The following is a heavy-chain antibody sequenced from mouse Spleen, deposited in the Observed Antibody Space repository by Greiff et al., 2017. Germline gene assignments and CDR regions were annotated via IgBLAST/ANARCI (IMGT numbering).Heavy chain of an antibody. V-gene: IGHV3-6*02. CDR2: ISYDGSN. D-gene: IGHD4-1*01. J-gene: IGHJ3*01. CDR3: ANNWDVWFAY. CDR1: GYSITSGYY. Sequence: ESGPGLVKPSQSLSLTCSVTGYSITSGYYWNWIRQFPGNKLEWMGYISYDGSNNYNPSLKNRISITRDTSKNQFFLKLNSVTTEDTATYYCANNWDVWFAYWGQGTLVTVSA.